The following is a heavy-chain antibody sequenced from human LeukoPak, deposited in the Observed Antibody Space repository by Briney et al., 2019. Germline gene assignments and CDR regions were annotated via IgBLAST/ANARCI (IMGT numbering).Heavy chain of an antibody. CDR1: GGSISSYGYY. D-gene: IGHD1-26*01. Sequence: SETLSLTCTVSGGSISSYGYYWICIPPHPGQDLEWIRNIYYSGSTYYNPSLKSRVTISVDTSKNQFSLKLSSVTAADTAVYYCARVARVVGGGGLFDPWGQGTLVTVSS. J-gene: IGHJ5*02. CDR3: ARVARVVGGGGLFDP. CDR2: IYYSGST. V-gene: IGHV4-31*03.